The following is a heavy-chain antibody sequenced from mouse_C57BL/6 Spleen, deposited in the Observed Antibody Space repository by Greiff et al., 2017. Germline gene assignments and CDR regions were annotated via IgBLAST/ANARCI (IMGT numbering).Heavy chain of an antibody. D-gene: IGHD2-5*01. V-gene: IGHV2-2*01. CDR1: GFSLTSYG. CDR2: IWSGGST. J-gene: IGHJ3*01. CDR3: ARNNAYYSNYAWFAY. Sequence: VMLVESGPGLVQPSQSLSITCTVSGFSLTSYGVHWVRQSPGKGLEWLGVIWSGGSTDYNAAFISRLSISKDNSKSQFFYKMNSLQADDTAIYYCARNNAYYSNYAWFAYWGQGTLVTVSA.